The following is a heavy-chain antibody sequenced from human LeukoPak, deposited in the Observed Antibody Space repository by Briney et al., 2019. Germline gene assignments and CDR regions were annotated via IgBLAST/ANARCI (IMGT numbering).Heavy chain of an antibody. J-gene: IGHJ5*02. CDR1: GGSFSGYY. D-gene: IGHD2-2*01. V-gene: IGHV4-34*01. CDR2: INHSGST. CDR3: ARHGGYCSSTSCYEVHWFDP. Sequence: SETLSLTCAVYGGSFSGYYWSWIRQPPGKGLEWIGEINHSGSTNYNPSPKSRVTISVDTSKNQFSLKLSSVTAADTAVYYCARHGGYCSSTSCYEVHWFDPWGQGTLVTVSS.